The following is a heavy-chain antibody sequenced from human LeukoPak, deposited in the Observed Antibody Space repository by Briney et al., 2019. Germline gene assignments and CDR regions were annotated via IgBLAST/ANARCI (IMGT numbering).Heavy chain of an antibody. J-gene: IGHJ3*02. V-gene: IGHV5-51*01. D-gene: IGHD3-22*01. CDR3: ARLRGDSSGYYYRGAFDI. CDR1: GYTFTNYW. CDR2: IFPGDSDT. Sequence: GDSLKISCMGSGYTFTNYWIGWVRQMPGKGLEWMGIIFPGDSDTRYRPSFQGQVTMSADKSISTAYLQWSSLKASDTAMYYCARLRGDSSGYYYRGAFDIWGQGTMVTVSS.